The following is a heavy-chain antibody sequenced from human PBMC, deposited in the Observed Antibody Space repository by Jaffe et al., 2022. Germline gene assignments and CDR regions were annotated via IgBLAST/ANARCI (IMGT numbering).Heavy chain of an antibody. Sequence: QVQLVQSGAEVKKPGASVKVSCKASGYTFTGYYMHWVRQAPGQGLEWMGWINPNSGGTNYAQNFQGRVTMTRDTSISTTYMELSRLRSDDTALYYCARDYYYGSGNYYVGSSFDYWGQGTLVTVSS. CDR2: INPNSGGT. D-gene: IGHD3-10*01. CDR3: ARDYYYGSGNYYVGSSFDY. CDR1: GYTFTGYY. J-gene: IGHJ4*02. V-gene: IGHV1-2*02.